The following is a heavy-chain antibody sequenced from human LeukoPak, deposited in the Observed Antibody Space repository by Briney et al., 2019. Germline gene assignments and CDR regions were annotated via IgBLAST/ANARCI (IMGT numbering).Heavy chain of an antibody. CDR3: AKVEGWQWLEY. CDR2: ISGSGGST. V-gene: IGHV3-23*01. Sequence: GGSLRLSCAASGFTFSSYAMSWVRQAPGKGLEWASAISGSGGSTYYADSVKGRFTISRDNSKNTLYLQMNSLRAEDTAVYYCAKVEGWQWLEYWGQGTLVTVSS. D-gene: IGHD6-19*01. J-gene: IGHJ4*02. CDR1: GFTFSSYA.